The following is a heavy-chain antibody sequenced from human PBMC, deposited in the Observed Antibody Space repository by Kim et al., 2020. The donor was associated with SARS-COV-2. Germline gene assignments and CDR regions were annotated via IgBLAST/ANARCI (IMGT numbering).Heavy chain of an antibody. Sequence: GGSLRLSCAASGFTFSSYRMNWVRQAPGKGLEWVSYISSSSSYIYYADSVKGRFTISRDNAKNSLYLQMNSLRAEDTAVYYCARDGSGSESLFDYWGQGTLVTVSS. D-gene: IGHD3-10*01. CDR2: ISSSSSYI. CDR3: ARDGSGSESLFDY. J-gene: IGHJ4*02. V-gene: IGHV3-21*01. CDR1: GFTFSSYR.